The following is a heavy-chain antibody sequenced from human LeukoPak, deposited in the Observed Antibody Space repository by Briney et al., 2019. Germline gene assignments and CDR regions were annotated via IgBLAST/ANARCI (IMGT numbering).Heavy chain of an antibody. CDR2: IIPILGIA. D-gene: IGHD6-13*01. CDR3: ARDDVAAAAREFDY. J-gene: IGHJ4*02. V-gene: IGHV1-69*04. Sequence: ASVKVPCKASGGTFSSYAISWVRQAPGQGLEWMGRIIPILGIANYAQKFQGRVTITADKSTSTAYMELSSLRSEDTAVYYCARDDVAAAAREFDYWGQGTLVTVSS. CDR1: GGTFSSYA.